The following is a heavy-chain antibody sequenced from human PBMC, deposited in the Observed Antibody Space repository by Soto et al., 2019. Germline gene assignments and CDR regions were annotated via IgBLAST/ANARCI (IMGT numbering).Heavy chain of an antibody. CDR1: GGSISSYY. CDR3: ARDDMVRGVIIGY. D-gene: IGHD3-10*01. Sequence: PSETLSLTCTVSGGSISSYYWSWIRQPPGKGLEWIGYIYYSGSTNYNPSLKSRVTISVDTSKNQFSLKLSSVTAADTAVYCCARDDMVRGVIIGYWGQGTLVTVS. V-gene: IGHV4-59*01. J-gene: IGHJ4*02. CDR2: IYYSGST.